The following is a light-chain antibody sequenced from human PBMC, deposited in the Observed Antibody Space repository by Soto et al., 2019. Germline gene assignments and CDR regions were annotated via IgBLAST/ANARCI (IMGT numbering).Light chain of an antibody. V-gene: IGKV3-15*01. CDR1: QTVRSN. CDR2: DTA. Sequence: VMTQSPATLSVSPGERATLSCRDSQTVRSNLAWYQQRPGQAPRLLISDTATRATGVPARFSGSGSGTEFTLTISSLQSEDFAVYYCQQYNNWPRTFGQGTKVDIK. J-gene: IGKJ1*01. CDR3: QQYNNWPRT.